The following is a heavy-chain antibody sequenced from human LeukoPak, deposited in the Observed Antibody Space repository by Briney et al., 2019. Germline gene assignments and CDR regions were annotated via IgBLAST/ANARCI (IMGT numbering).Heavy chain of an antibody. CDR2: INPNSGGT. D-gene: IGHD3-22*01. Sequence: ASVKVSCKASGYTFSDYYMHWVRQAPGQGLEWLGRINPNSGGTNYAQKFQGRVTMTRDTSISTAYMELSRLRSDDTAVYYCARGRTPYYYDSSGNDYWGQGTLVTVSS. V-gene: IGHV1-2*06. J-gene: IGHJ4*02. CDR1: GYTFSDYY. CDR3: ARGRTPYYYDSSGNDY.